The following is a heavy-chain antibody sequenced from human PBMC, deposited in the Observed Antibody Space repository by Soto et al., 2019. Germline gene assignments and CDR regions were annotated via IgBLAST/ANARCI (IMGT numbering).Heavy chain of an antibody. J-gene: IGHJ3*02. CDR3: AREGIIAAAGTYAFDI. Sequence: PGGSLRLSCASSGFTFSSYWMHWVRQAPGKKLVWVSRINSDGSSTSYADSVKGRFTISRDNAKNTLYLQMNSLRAEDTALYYCAREGIIAAAGTYAFDIWGQGTMVTVSS. CDR2: INSDGSST. CDR1: GFTFSSYW. D-gene: IGHD6-13*01. V-gene: IGHV3-74*01.